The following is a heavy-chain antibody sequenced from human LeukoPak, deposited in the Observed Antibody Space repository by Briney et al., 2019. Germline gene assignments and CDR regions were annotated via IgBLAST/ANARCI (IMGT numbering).Heavy chain of an antibody. CDR1: GYSFTSYW. J-gene: IGHJ4*02. D-gene: IGHD2-21*02. Sequence: GESLKISCKGSGYSFTSYWIGWVRQMPGKGLEWMGIIYPGDSDTRYSPSFQGQVTISADKSISTAYLQWSSLKASDTAMYYCARQVVVTATIVYFDYWGQGTLVTVSS. CDR3: ARQVVVTATIVYFDY. V-gene: IGHV5-51*01. CDR2: IYPGDSDT.